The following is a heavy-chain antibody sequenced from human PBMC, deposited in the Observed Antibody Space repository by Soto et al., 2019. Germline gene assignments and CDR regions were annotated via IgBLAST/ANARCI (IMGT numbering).Heavy chain of an antibody. V-gene: IGHV5-51*01. D-gene: IGHD2-21*01. J-gene: IGHJ4*02. CDR2: IFPADSDT. Sequence: GESLKISCQGSGYIFTSYWIGWVRQMPGKGLEWMGIIFPADSDTIYSPSFQDQVSFSVDRSINTAYLHWSSLKASDTAMYYWARPRYCGIPQCYGADVWGQGPQVTVSS. CDR3: ARPRYCGIPQCYGADV. CDR1: GYIFTSYW.